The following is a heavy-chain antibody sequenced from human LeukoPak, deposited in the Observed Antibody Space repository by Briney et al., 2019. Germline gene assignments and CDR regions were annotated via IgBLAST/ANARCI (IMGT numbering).Heavy chain of an antibody. CDR3: ARDRGYSTFDY. V-gene: IGHV3-7*01. Sequence: GGSLRLSCAASAFTFSNYWMSWVRQAPGKGLEWVANLKEDGGEINYVDSVKGRFTISRDNAKNSLYLQMNSLRVEDTAVYYCARDRGYSTFDYWGQGTLVTVSS. D-gene: IGHD4-23*01. CDR1: AFTFSNYW. J-gene: IGHJ4*02. CDR2: LKEDGGEI.